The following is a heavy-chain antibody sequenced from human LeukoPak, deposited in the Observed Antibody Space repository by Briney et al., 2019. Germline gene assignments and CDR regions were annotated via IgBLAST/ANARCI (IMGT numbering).Heavy chain of an antibody. Sequence: GGSLRLSCAASGFTFSRHSMNWVRQAPGKGLEWVSYISSSSSTIYYADSVKGRFTISRDNAKNSLYLQMNSLRAEDTAVYYCASLDLADYWGQGTLVTVSS. CDR2: ISSSSSTI. CDR1: GFTFSRHS. CDR3: ASLDLADY. J-gene: IGHJ4*02. V-gene: IGHV3-48*04.